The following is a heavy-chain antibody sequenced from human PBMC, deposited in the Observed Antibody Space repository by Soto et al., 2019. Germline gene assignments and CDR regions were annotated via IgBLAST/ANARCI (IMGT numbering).Heavy chain of an antibody. J-gene: IGHJ5*02. V-gene: IGHV4-59*01. CDR1: GGSISSYY. CDR2: IYYSGNT. Sequence: PSETLSLTCTVSGGSISSYYWSWIRQPPGKELEWIGSIYYSGNTNYNPSLKSRVTISVDTSKNQFFLQLSSVTVADTAVDYCARGAASSKRIDPWGQGTLGTVSS. CDR3: ARGAASSKRIDP. D-gene: IGHD3-10*01.